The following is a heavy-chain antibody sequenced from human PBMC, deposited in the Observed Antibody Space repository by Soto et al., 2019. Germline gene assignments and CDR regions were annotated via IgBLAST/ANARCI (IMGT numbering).Heavy chain of an antibody. CDR3: ARDGPMTTPEIDY. CDR2: ISSSSSTI. CDR1: GFTFSSYS. D-gene: IGHD4-17*01. J-gene: IGHJ4*02. Sequence: GGSLRLSCAASGFTFSSYSMNWVRQAPGKGLEWVSYISSSSSTIYYADSVKGRFTISRDNAKNSLYLQMNSLRAEDTAVYYCARDGPMTTPEIDYWGQGTLVTVSS. V-gene: IGHV3-48*01.